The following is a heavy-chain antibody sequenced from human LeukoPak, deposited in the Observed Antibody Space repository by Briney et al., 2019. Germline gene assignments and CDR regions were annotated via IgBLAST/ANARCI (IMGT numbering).Heavy chain of an antibody. CDR1: GFTFSSHF. Sequence: ASVKVSCKASGFTFSSHFIHWVRQAPRQGLEWMGIINPTGSSTTYAQKFQGRVTMTRDTSTSTVYMELSSLRSEDTAVYYCARRPGSTDYYDAMDVWGQGTTVTVSS. CDR2: INPTGSST. J-gene: IGHJ6*02. V-gene: IGHV1-46*01. CDR3: ARRPGSTDYYDAMDV. D-gene: IGHD1-26*01.